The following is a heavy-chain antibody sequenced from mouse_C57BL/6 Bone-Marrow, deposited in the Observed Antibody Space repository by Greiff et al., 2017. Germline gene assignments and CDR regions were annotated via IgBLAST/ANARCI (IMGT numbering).Heavy chain of an antibody. CDR2: IDPSDSYT. V-gene: IGHV1-50*01. D-gene: IGHD4-1*01. J-gene: IGHJ1*03. CDR3: AVNWDLWYFDV. Sequence: VQLQQPGAELVKPGASVKLSCKASGYTFTSYWMQWVKQRPGQGLEWIGEIDPSDSYTNYNQKFKGKATLTVDTSSSTAYMQLSSLTSEDSAVYYWAVNWDLWYFDVWGTGTTVTVSS. CDR1: GYTFTSYW.